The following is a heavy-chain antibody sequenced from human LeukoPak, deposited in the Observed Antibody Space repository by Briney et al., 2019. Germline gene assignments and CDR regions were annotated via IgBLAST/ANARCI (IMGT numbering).Heavy chain of an antibody. V-gene: IGHV3-30-3*01. D-gene: IGHD1-14*01. CDR2: ISYDGSNK. CDR3: ARAPDGFDY. CDR1: GFTFSNYA. J-gene: IGHJ4*02. Sequence: GGSLRLSCAASGFTFSNYAMSWVRQAPGKGLEWVAVISYDGSNKYYADSVKGRFTISRDNSKNTLYLQMNSLRAEDTAVYYCARAPDGFDYWGQGTLVTVSS.